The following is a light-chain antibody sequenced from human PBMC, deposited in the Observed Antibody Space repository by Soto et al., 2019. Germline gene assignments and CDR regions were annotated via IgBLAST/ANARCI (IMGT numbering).Light chain of an antibody. CDR2: DVS. Sequence: QSALTQPPSVSGSPGQSVTISCTGTSSDIGGYNYVSWYQQLPGKAPQLMIYDVSKRPSGVPDRFSGSNSGNTASLTISGLQAEEEADYYGCSYAGTSHVFGTGTKVTVL. CDR3: CSYAGTSHV. V-gene: IGLV2-11*01. J-gene: IGLJ1*01. CDR1: SSDIGGYNY.